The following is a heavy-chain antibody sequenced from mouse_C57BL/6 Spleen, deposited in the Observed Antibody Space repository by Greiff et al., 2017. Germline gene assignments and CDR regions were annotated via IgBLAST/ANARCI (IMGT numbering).Heavy chain of an antibody. D-gene: IGHD1-1*01. J-gene: IGHJ4*01. CDR3: TKAIYYGSSYYYAMDY. CDR2: IDPEDGDT. V-gene: IGHV14-1*01. Sequence: EVKLMESGAELVRPGASVKLSCTASGFNIKDYYMHWVKQRPEQGLEWIGRIDPEDGDTEYAPKFQGKATMTADTSSNTAYLQLSSLTSEDTAVYYCTKAIYYGSSYYYAMDYWGQGTSVTVSS. CDR1: GFNIKDYY.